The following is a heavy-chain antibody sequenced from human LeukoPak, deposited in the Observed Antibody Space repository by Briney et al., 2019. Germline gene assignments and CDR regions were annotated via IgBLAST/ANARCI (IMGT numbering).Heavy chain of an antibody. CDR3: AKALDTYGYMRFDF. J-gene: IGHJ4*02. D-gene: IGHD5-18*01. V-gene: IGHV3-23*01. CDR1: GFTFVSYA. CDR2: INDGGDTT. Sequence: GGSLRLSCAASGFTFVSYAMTWVRQAPGKGLEWVSAINDGGDTTYYADSVKGRFTISRDKSKNTMYLQMNSLRAEDTALYYCAKALDTYGYMRFDFWGQGTLVTVSS.